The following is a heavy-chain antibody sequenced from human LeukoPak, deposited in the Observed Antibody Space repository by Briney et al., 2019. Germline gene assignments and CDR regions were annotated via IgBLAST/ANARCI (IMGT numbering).Heavy chain of an antibody. CDR3: VTFPRAAHFGSGRMDLVWFDP. V-gene: IGHV3-64D*06. CDR1: GFTFSSYA. CDR2: ISSNGGST. Sequence: GGSLRLSCSASGFTFSSYAMHWVRQAPGKGLEYVSAISSNGGSTYYADSVKGRFTISRDNSKDTLYLQMSSLRAEDTAVYYCVTFPRAAHFGSGRMDLVWFDPWGQGTLVTVSS. D-gene: IGHD3-10*01. J-gene: IGHJ5*02.